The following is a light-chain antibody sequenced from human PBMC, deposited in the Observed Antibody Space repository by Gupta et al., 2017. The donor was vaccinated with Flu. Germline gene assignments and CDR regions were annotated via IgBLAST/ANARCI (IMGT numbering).Light chain of an antibody. Sequence: DTQMTQSPSTLSASVGDRVTITCRASQSINNHLAWYQRKPGKAPKLLINTASKLERGVPSRFSGSASGTEFTLTISRRQPEDFATYYCQQDYLYYEFGQGTLMEIK. CDR2: TAS. CDR1: QSINNH. CDR3: QQDYLYYE. V-gene: IGKV1-5*03. J-gene: IGKJ5*01.